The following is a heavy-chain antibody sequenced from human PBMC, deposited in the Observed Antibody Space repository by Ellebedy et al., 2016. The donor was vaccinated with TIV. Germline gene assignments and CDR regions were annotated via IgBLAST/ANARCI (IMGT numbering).Heavy chain of an antibody. CDR2: INPRNGTA. J-gene: IGHJ4*02. CDR3: ARSYDFNGGNYRFPPDY. D-gene: IGHD3-16*02. Sequence: ASVKVSCXASGYTFTSYYIHWVRQAPGQGLEWMGKINPRNGTANYIQNFQGRVTMTRDTSTSTVYMELSSLRSEDTAVYYCARSYDFNGGNYRFPPDYWGQGTLVTVSS. CDR1: GYTFTSYY. V-gene: IGHV1-46*01.